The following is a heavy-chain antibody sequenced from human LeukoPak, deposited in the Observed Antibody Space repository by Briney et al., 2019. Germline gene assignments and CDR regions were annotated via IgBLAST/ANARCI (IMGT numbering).Heavy chain of an antibody. CDR1: GFTFSNVW. CDR2: VQRKSDGGTT. D-gene: IGHD3-22*01. CDR3: TTRSHYDRG. J-gene: IGHJ4*02. Sequence: PGGSLRLSCAASGFTFSNVWMDWVRQAPGKGLEWVGRVQRKSDGGTTEYAAPVKGRFTISRDDSKNTLYLQMNNLKTEDTAVYYCTTRSHYDRGGGQGTLVTVSS. V-gene: IGHV3-15*01.